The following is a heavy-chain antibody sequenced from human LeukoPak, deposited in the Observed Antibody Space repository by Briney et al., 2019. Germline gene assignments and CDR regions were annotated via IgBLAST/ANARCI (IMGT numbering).Heavy chain of an antibody. Sequence: GSLRLSCAASGFTFSSYAMIWVRQAPGKGLEWVSVITGNGDTTYYADSVKGRFTISRDNSRNTVYLQKNSLRGDDTAVYYCVKDVNWSTYWGQGTLVTVSS. J-gene: IGHJ4*02. V-gene: IGHV3-23*01. CDR2: ITGNGDTT. CDR1: GFTFSSYA. CDR3: VKDVNWSTY. D-gene: IGHD1-1*01.